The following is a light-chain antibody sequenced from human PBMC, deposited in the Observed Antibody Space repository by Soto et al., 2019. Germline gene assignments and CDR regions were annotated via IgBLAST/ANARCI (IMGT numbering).Light chain of an antibody. CDR3: QSFDSSLSNSRV. CDR1: SSNIGAGYD. J-gene: IGLJ3*02. V-gene: IGLV1-40*01. Sequence: QSVLTQPPSVSGAPGQRVTISCTGSSSNIGAGYDVHWYQHLPGTAPKVLIYGNTNRPSGVPDRFSGSKSGTSASLAITGLQAEDEADYYCQSFDSSLSNSRVFGAGTKVTVL. CDR2: GNT.